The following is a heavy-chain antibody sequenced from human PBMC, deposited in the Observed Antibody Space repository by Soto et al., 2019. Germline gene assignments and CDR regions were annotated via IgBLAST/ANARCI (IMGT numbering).Heavy chain of an antibody. Sequence: GGSLRLSCAASGFTFSSYGMHWVRQAPGKGLEWVSSISSSSTIYYADSVKGRFTISRDNAKNSLYLQMNSLRAEDTAVYYCARPQPRYCSGGSCYSFAFDIWGQGTMVTVSS. CDR2: ISSSSTI. V-gene: IGHV3-48*04. J-gene: IGHJ3*02. CDR3: ARPQPRYCSGGSCYSFAFDI. D-gene: IGHD2-15*01. CDR1: GFTFSSYG.